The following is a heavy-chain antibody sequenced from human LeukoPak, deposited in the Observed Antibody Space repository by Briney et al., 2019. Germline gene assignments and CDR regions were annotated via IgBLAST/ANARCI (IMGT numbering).Heavy chain of an antibody. D-gene: IGHD3-3*01. Sequence: PGGPLRLSCAASGFDFSSNWMHWVRHAPGQGLVWVSRIKGDGISTNYADSVKGRFTISRDIAKNTLYLQMNSLRAEGTGVYYCAKDHYWSIDYWGRGTLVTVSS. V-gene: IGHV3-74*01. CDR2: IKGDGIST. CDR1: GFDFSSNW. CDR3: AKDHYWSIDY. J-gene: IGHJ4*02.